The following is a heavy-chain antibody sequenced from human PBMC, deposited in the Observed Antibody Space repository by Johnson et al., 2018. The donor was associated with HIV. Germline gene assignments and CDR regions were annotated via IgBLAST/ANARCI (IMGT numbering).Heavy chain of an antibody. D-gene: IGHD3-3*01. J-gene: IGHJ3*02. Sequence: QVQLVESGGGVVQPGGSLRLSCAASGFTFSTYGMHWVRQAPGKGLEWVAFIRNDGSNKHFVESVKGRFTISRDNSKNTMYLQKNSLRGEDTAVYYCAKDLGESENEECASDYYDFGRDYPGQDPRAVVGTFDIWGQGTMVTVSS. CDR3: AKDLGESENEECASDYYDFGRDYPGQDPRAVVGTFDI. CDR2: IRNDGSNK. CDR1: GFTFSTYG. V-gene: IGHV3-30*02.